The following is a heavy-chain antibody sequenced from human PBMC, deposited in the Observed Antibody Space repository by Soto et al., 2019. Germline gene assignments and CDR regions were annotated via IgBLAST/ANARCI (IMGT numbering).Heavy chain of an antibody. V-gene: IGHV3-53*01. D-gene: IGHD3-22*01. CDR2: IYSGGST. CDR1: GFTVSSNY. CDR3: ARDDSSGYYLSFDY. Sequence: GGSLRLSCAASGFTVSSNYMSWVRQAPGKGLEWVSVIYSGGSTYYADSVKGRFTISRDNSKNTLYLQMNSLRAEDTAVYYCARDDSSGYYLSFDYWGQGTLVTVSS. J-gene: IGHJ4*02.